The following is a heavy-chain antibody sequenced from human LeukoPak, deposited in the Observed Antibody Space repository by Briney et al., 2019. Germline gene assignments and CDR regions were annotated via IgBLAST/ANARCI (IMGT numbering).Heavy chain of an antibody. CDR3: ARAFWSGPYDAFDV. J-gene: IGHJ3*01. CDR1: GYTFTSYY. Sequence: ASVKVSCKASGYTFTSYYMHWVRQAPGQGLEWMGWINPNNGGTNYAQKFQGRVTMTRDTSISTASMELSRLRSDDSAVYYCARAFWSGPYDAFDVWGQGTRVTVSS. D-gene: IGHD3-3*01. V-gene: IGHV1-2*02. CDR2: INPNNGGT.